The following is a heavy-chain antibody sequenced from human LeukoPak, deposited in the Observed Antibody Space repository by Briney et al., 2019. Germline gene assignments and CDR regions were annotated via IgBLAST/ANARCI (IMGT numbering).Heavy chain of an antibody. V-gene: IGHV3-30-3*01. J-gene: IGHJ4*02. D-gene: IGHD6-19*01. CDR2: ISYDGSNK. CDR1: GFTFSSYA. Sequence: GGSLRLSCAASGFTFSSYAMHWVRQAPGKGLEWVAVISYDGSNKYYADSVKGRFTISRDNSKNTLYLQMNSLRAEDTAVYYCARDGNPEGQWLVRGLDYWGQGTLVTVSS. CDR3: ARDGNPEGQWLVRGLDY.